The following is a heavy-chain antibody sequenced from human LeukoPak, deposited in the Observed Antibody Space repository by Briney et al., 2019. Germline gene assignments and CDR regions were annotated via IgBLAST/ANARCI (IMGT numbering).Heavy chain of an antibody. V-gene: IGHV3-21*01. D-gene: IGHD3-3*01. J-gene: IGHJ3*02. CDR3: ARDPTLVSYYDFWSGSPPRGAFDI. CDR2: ISSSSSYI. Sequence: PGRSLRLSCAGSGFTFSSYSMNWVRQAPGKGLEWVSSISSSSSYIYYADSVKGRFTISRDNAKNSLYLQMNSLRAEDTAVYYCARDPTLVSYYDFWSGSPPRGAFDIWGQGTMVTVSS. CDR1: GFTFSSYS.